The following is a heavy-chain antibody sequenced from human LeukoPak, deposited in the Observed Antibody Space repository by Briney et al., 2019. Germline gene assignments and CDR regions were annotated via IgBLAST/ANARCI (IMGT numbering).Heavy chain of an antibody. CDR3: AKDFRAKSGSGSYGWFDP. CDR2: IYSSGNT. J-gene: IGHJ5*02. D-gene: IGHD3-10*01. CDR1: GGSISYYY. V-gene: IGHV4-59*01. Sequence: SETLSLTCTVSGGSISYYYWTWIRQPPGKGLEWIGYIYSSGNTNYNPSLKSRVTISVDTSKNQFSLKVDSVTAADTAVYYCAKDFRAKSGSGSYGWFDPWGQGTLVTVSS.